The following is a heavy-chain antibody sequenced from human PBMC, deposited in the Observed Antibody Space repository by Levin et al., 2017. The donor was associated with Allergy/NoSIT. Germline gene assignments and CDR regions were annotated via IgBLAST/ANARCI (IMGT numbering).Heavy chain of an antibody. D-gene: IGHD4-17*01. CDR2: IKSKTDGGTT. J-gene: IGHJ2*01. Sequence: GESLKISCAASGFTFSNAWMSWVHQAPGKGLEWVGRIKSKTDGGTTDYAAPVKGRFTISRDDSKNTLYLQMNSLKTEDTAVYYCTTDPFSWVTTFWYFDLWGRGTLVTVSS. V-gene: IGHV3-15*01. CDR3: TTDPFSWVTTFWYFDL. CDR1: GFTFSNAW.